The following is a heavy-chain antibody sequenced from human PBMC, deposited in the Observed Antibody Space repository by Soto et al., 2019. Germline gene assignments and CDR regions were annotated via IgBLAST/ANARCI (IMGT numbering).Heavy chain of an antibody. CDR1: GYSFTSYW. J-gene: IGHJ6*02. Sequence: PGESLKISCKGSGYSFTSYWIGWVRQMPGKGLEWMGIIYPGDSDTRYSPSFQGQVTISADKSISTAYLQWSSLKASDTAMYYCARYLLIYSSGWPYQPKYYYYFGMDGWGQGTTVTVAS. D-gene: IGHD6-19*01. CDR2: IYPGDSDT. CDR3: ARYLLIYSSGWPYQPKYYYYFGMDG. V-gene: IGHV5-51*01.